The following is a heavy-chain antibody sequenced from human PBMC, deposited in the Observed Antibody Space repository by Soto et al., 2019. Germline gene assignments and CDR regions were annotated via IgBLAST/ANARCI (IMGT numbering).Heavy chain of an antibody. CDR3: AKERGSGSCGHFDH. V-gene: IGHV3-30*18. CDR1: GFIFSSYG. CDR2: ISYDGSNT. D-gene: IGHD3-10*01. J-gene: IGHJ4*02. Sequence: QVQLVESGGGVVQPGRSLRLSCAASGFIFSSYGMHWVRQAPGKGLEWVALISYDGSNTYYADSVKGRLTISRDNSKNTLFLQMNSLRAEDTAVYHCAKERGSGSCGHFDHWGQGTLVIVSS.